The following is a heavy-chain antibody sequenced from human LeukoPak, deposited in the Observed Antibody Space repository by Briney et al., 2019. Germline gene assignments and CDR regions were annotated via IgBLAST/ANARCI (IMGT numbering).Heavy chain of an antibody. CDR3: AKSESGYYYVFDC. CDR1: GFTFSSYE. J-gene: IGHJ4*02. CDR2: ISSSGSTT. D-gene: IGHD3-22*01. Sequence: PGGSLRLSCAASGFTFSSYEMNWVRQAPGKGLEWVSYISSSGSTTYYADSVKGRFTISRDNAKSSLYLQMNSLRDEDTAVYYCAKSESGYYYVFDCWGQGTLVTVSS. V-gene: IGHV3-48*03.